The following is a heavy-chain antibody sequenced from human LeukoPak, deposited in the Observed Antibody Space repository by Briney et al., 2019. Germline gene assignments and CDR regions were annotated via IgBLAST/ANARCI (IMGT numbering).Heavy chain of an antibody. D-gene: IGHD5-24*01. J-gene: IGHJ4*02. V-gene: IGHV4-39*07. Sequence: PSETLSLTCTVSGGSISSSSYYWGWIRQPPGKGLEWIGSIYYSGSTYCNPSLKSRVTISVDTSKNQFSLKLSSVTAADTAVYYCARERDGYNSFDYWGQGTLVTVSS. CDR3: ARERDGYNSFDY. CDR1: GGSISSSSYY. CDR2: IYYSGST.